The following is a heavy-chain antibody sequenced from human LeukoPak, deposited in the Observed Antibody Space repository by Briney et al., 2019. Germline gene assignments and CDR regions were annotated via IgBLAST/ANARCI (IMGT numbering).Heavy chain of an antibody. D-gene: IGHD1-26*01. Sequence: PSETLTLTCSVSVGSLSSGGYYWSWIRQHPGKGLEWIGYIYYSGSTYYNPSLKSRVTISVDTSKNQFSLKLSSVTAADTAVYYCARDRRYSGSYFDYWGQGTLVTVSS. J-gene: IGHJ4*02. CDR3: ARDRRYSGSYFDY. CDR1: VGSLSSGGYY. V-gene: IGHV4-31*03. CDR2: IYYSGST.